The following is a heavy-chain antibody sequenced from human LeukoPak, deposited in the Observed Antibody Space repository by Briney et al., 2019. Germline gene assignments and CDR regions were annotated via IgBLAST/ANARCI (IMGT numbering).Heavy chain of an antibody. V-gene: IGHV4-59*01. J-gene: IGHJ4*02. D-gene: IGHD6-13*01. CDR3: ARWVHRSSRSSYFDY. Sequence: PSETLSLTCSVSCGSINTYYWSWLRQPPGRGLEWVVSIHYSGTTSYNPSLRSRATISVDKPKNQFFLKLSSVTSTDTAVHYCARWVHRSSRSSYFDYWGQETLVTVPS. CDR1: CGSINTYY. CDR2: IHYSGTT.